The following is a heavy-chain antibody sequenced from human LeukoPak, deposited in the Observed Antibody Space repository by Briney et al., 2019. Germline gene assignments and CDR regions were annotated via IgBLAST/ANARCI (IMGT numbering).Heavy chain of an antibody. V-gene: IGHV1-46*01. J-gene: IGHJ4*02. CDR2: INPSGGST. Sequence: ASVKVSCKASGYTFTTYYMHWVRQAPGQGLEWMGIINPSGGSTSYAQKFQGRVTLTRDMSTSTVYMELSSLRSEDTAVYYCAREVVPPATGFDYWGQGTLVTVSS. CDR3: AREVVPPATGFDY. D-gene: IGHD2-2*01. CDR1: GYTFTTYY.